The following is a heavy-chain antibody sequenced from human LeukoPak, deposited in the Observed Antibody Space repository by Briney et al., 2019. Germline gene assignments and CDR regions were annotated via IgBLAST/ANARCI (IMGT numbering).Heavy chain of an antibody. CDR1: GFTFSSYA. CDR2: IDSSDGSA. J-gene: IGHJ4*02. CDR3: AKAVGGGYMRFDY. V-gene: IGHV3-23*01. Sequence: SGGSLRLSCAASGFTFSSYAMSWVRQAPGKGLEWVSGIDSSDGSAYYADSVKGRFTISRDKSKNTLYVQMNSLRAEDTAVYYCAKAVGGGYMRFDYWGQGTLVTVSS. D-gene: IGHD5-24*01.